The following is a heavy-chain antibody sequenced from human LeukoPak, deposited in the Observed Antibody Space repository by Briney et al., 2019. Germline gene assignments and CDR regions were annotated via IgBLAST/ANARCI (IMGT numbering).Heavy chain of an antibody. D-gene: IGHD3-22*01. Sequence: PSETMSLTCTVSGGSISSYYWSWIRQPAGKGLEWIGRIYTSGSTNYNPSLKSRVTISVDTSKNQFSLKLSSVTAADTAVYYCARGENYYDSSGYYYGMDVWGQGTTVTVSS. CDR1: GGSISSYY. CDR2: IYTSGST. V-gene: IGHV4-4*07. J-gene: IGHJ6*02. CDR3: ARGENYYDSSGYYYGMDV.